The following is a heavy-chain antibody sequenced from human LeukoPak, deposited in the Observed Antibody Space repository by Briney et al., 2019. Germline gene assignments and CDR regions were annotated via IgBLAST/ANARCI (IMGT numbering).Heavy chain of an antibody. J-gene: IGHJ6*02. CDR1: GGSFSGYY. CDR2: INHSGST. Sequence: PSGTLSLTCAVYGGSFSGYYWSWIHQPPGKGLEWIGEINHSGSTNYNPSLKSRVTISVDTSKNQFSLKLSSVTAADTAVYYCARGSAGYCSSTSCYSGYYYGMDVWGQGTTVTVSS. D-gene: IGHD2-2*01. CDR3: ARGSAGYCSSTSCYSGYYYGMDV. V-gene: IGHV4-34*01.